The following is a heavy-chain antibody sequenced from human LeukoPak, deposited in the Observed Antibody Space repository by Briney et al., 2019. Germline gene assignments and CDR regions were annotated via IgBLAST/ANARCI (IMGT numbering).Heavy chain of an antibody. CDR2: INWSGKST. J-gene: IGHJ4*02. CDR3: ARAPITSPFYFDY. Sequence: GGSLRLSCTASGFVFDEHGMTWVRQVPGKGLEWVSGINWSGKSTSYGDPVRGRFTISRDSAKNSLSLQMDSLRAEDTALYYCARAPITSPFYFDYWGQGTLVTVSS. V-gene: IGHV3-20*04. CDR1: GFVFDEHG. D-gene: IGHD2-2*01.